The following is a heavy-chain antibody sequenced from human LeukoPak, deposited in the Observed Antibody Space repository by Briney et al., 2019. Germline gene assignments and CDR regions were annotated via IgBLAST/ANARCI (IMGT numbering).Heavy chain of an antibody. CDR3: AKLRFGWREAFDI. CDR2: ISYDGSNK. V-gene: IGHV3-30*18. J-gene: IGHJ3*02. Sequence: GGSLRLSCEASGFTFSSYGMHWVRQAPGKGLEWVAVISYDGSNKYYADYVKGRFTISRDNSKNTLYLQMNSLRAEDTAVYYCAKLRFGWREAFDIWSQGTTVTVSS. CDR1: GFTFSSYG. D-gene: IGHD3-16*01.